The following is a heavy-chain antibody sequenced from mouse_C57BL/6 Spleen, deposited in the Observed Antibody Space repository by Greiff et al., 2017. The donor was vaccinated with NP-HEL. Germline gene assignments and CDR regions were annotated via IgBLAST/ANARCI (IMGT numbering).Heavy chain of an antibody. D-gene: IGHD2-5*01. CDR3: TTAPTIVTTY. CDR1: GFNIKDDY. J-gene: IGHJ3*01. Sequence: EVQLQQSGAELVRPGASVKLSCTASGFNIKDDYMHWVKQRPEQGLEWIGWIDPENGDTEYASKFQGKATITADTSSNTAYLQLSSLTSEDTAVYYCTTAPTIVTTYWGQGTLVTVSA. V-gene: IGHV14-4*01. CDR2: IDPENGDT.